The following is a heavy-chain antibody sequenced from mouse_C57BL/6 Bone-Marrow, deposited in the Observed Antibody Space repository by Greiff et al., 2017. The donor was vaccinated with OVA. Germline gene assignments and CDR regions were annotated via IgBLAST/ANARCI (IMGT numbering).Heavy chain of an antibody. D-gene: IGHD1-1*01. Sequence: QVQLQQPGAELVKPGASVKLSCKASGYTFTSYWMHWVKQRPGQGLEWIGMIHPNSGSTKYNEKFKSKATLTVDKSSSTAYMQLSSLTSEDSAVYYCARRGLLRAPYYFDYWGQGTTLTVSS. V-gene: IGHV1-64*01. J-gene: IGHJ2*01. CDR2: IHPNSGST. CDR1: GYTFTSYW. CDR3: ARRGLLRAPYYFDY.